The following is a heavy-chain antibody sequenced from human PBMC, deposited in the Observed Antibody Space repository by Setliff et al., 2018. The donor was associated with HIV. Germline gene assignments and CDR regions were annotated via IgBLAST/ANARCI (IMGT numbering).Heavy chain of an antibody. CDR1: GYTFTANT. D-gene: IGHD6-13*01. CDR2: ISAGKGEA. J-gene: IGHJ5*02. CDR3: ARGVGSSWFEN. Sequence: ASVKVSCKASGYTFTANTIHWVRQAPGQRLEWMGCISAGKGEATYSQESQGRVTFTRDTSATTAYMELSSLISEDTAVYYCARGVGSSWFENWGQGTLVTVS. V-gene: IGHV1-3*03.